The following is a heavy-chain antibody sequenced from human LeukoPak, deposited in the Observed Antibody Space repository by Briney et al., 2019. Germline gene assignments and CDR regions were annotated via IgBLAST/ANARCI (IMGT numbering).Heavy chain of an antibody. CDR1: GGSISSLY. CDR2: IYYTGST. J-gene: IGHJ4*02. V-gene: IGHV4-59*08. CDR3: ARHRAYSSSSPFDY. Sequence: SETLSLTCSVSGGSISSLYWGWIRQPPGKGLEWIGYIYYTGSTNYNPSLKSRVTIFVDMSKNQFSLRLSSVTAADTALYYCARHRAYSSSSPFDYWGQGTLVTVSS. D-gene: IGHD6-6*01.